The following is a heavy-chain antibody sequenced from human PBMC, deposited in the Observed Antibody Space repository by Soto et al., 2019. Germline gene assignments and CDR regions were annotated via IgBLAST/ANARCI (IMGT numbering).Heavy chain of an antibody. Sequence: ASVKVSCKASGYALTSYDINWVRQATGQGLEWMGWMNPNSGNTGYAQKFQGRVTMTRNTSISTAYMELSSLRSEDTAVYYCARGRWLGYNDAFDIWGQGTMVTVSS. CDR2: MNPNSGNT. J-gene: IGHJ3*02. CDR3: ARGRWLGYNDAFDI. CDR1: GYALTSYD. V-gene: IGHV1-8*01. D-gene: IGHD6-19*01.